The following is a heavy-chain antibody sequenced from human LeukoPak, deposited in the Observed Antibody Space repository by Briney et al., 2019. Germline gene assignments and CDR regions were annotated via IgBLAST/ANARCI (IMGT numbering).Heavy chain of an antibody. J-gene: IGHJ1*01. CDR3: TTGVVPVKWFQH. V-gene: IGHV3-15*01. CDR2: IRSKTDYGTT. D-gene: IGHD4-17*01. Sequence: PGGSLRLSCAASGFIFSNAWMSWVRQAPGKGLEWVGRIRSKTDYGTTDYAAPVKGRFTISRDDSKNTVYLQMNSLKTEDTAVYYCTTGVVPVKWFQHWGQGTLVTVSS. CDR1: GFIFSNAW.